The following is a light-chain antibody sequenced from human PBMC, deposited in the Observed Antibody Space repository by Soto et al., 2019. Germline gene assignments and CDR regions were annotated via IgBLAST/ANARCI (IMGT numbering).Light chain of an antibody. J-gene: IGLJ2*01. Sequence: QSALTQPASVSGSPVQSITISCTGTSSDVGGYNYVSWYQQHPGKDPKLIIYEVSNRPSGVSNRCSGSKSGNTASLTISGLQSEDESDYYCSSYTDSTALYVLFGGGTKLTVL. CDR2: EVS. CDR1: SSDVGGYNY. CDR3: SSYTDSTALYVL. V-gene: IGLV2-14*01.